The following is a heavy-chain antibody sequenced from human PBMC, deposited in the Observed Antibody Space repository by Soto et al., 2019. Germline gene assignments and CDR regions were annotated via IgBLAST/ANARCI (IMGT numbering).Heavy chain of an antibody. D-gene: IGHD4-17*01. V-gene: IGHV1-18*01. CDR3: ARDTAPSDV. CDR1: GYTFNSYG. CDR2: ISGYNGNT. Sequence: GASVKVSCKASGYTFNSYGISWVRQAPGQGLEWMGWISGYNGNTKYAQKLQGRVTMTTDTSTSTAYMELSSLRSEDTAVYHCARDTAPSDVWGQGTTVTVSS. J-gene: IGHJ6*02.